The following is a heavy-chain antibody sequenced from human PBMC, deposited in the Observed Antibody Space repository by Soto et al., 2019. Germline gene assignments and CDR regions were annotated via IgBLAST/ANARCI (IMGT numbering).Heavy chain of an antibody. Sequence: EVQLVESGGVVVQPGGSLRLSCAASGFTFDDYTMHWVRQAPGKGLEWVSLISWDGGSTYYADSVKGRFTISRDNSKNSLYLQMNSLRTEYTALYYCAKDMGGERAKDIGVLEWFFDYWGQGTLVTVSS. CDR1: GFTFDDYT. J-gene: IGHJ4*02. CDR2: ISWDGGST. D-gene: IGHD3-3*01. CDR3: AKDMGGERAKDIGVLEWFFDY. V-gene: IGHV3-43*01.